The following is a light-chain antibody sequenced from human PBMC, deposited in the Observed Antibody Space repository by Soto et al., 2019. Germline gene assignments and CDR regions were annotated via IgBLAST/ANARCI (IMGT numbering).Light chain of an antibody. Sequence: DIQMTQSPSSLSASVGDRVTITCRASESIARHLNWYQQKPGKAPKLLIYAASSLQNGVPSRFRGGGSWTDFTLTISNLQPEAFATYYCHHSSSALSLTLGQGTRL. CDR2: AAS. J-gene: IGKJ5*01. CDR3: HHSSSALSLT. V-gene: IGKV1-39*01. CDR1: ESIARH.